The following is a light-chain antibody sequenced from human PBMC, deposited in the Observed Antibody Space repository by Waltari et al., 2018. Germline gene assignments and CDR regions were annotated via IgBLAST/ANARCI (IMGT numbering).Light chain of an antibody. CDR2: EVT. CDR1: SSDVGGYDH. Sequence: QSALTQPPSASGSPGQSVTISCTGTSSDVGGYDHVSWDQQHPGKAPNLMIYEVTKRPSGVPDRFSGSKSGNTASLTVSGLQAEDEADYYCCSYAGTNNLGVFGGGTKLTVL. J-gene: IGLJ3*02. CDR3: CSYAGTNNLGV. V-gene: IGLV2-8*01.